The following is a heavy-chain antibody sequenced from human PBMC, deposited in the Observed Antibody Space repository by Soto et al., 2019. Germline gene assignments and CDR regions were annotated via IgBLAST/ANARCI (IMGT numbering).Heavy chain of an antibody. CDR3: AKFTEPGYSSIWYYFEY. Sequence: GGSLRLSCVGSGFIFSGYSMAWVRQAPGRGLEWVASISSRSTNIDYADSVKGRFSISRDNANNLVSLQMSSLRGEDTALYYCAKFTEPGYSSIWYYFEYWGQGTPVTVSS. J-gene: IGHJ4*02. CDR1: GFIFSGYS. CDR2: ISSRSTNI. D-gene: IGHD6-13*01. V-gene: IGHV3-21*06.